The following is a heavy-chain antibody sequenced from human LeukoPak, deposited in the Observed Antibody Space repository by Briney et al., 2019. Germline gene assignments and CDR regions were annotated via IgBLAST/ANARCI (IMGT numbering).Heavy chain of an antibody. CDR3: ARDSTDWNDEDY. CDR2: IIPIFGTA. Sequence: SVKVSCKASGGTFSSYAISWVRQAPGQGLEWMGGIIPIFGTANYAQKLQGGVTMTTDTSTSTAYMELRSLRSDDTAVYYCARDSTDWNDEDYWGQGTLVTVSS. J-gene: IGHJ4*02. CDR1: GGTFSSYA. D-gene: IGHD1-1*01. V-gene: IGHV1-69*05.